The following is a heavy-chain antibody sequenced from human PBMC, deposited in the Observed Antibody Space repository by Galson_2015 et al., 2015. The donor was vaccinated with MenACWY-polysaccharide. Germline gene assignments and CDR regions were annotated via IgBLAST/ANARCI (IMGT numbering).Heavy chain of an antibody. J-gene: IGHJ3*02. CDR1: GFSLSTSGVG. CDR3: AHRPPVHYCSSTSCYHDAFDI. Sequence: PALVKPTQTLTLTCTFSGFSLSTSGVGVGWIRQPPGKALEWLALIYWDDDKRYSPSLKSRLTITEDTSKNQVVLTMTNMDPVDTATYYCAHRPPVHYCSSTSCYHDAFDIWGQGTMVAVSS. D-gene: IGHD2-2*01. CDR2: IYWDDDK. V-gene: IGHV2-5*02.